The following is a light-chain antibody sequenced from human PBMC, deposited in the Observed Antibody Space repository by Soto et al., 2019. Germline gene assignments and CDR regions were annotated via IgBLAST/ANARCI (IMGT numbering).Light chain of an antibody. CDR3: RQTYSTPLT. CDR2: AAS. J-gene: IGKJ4*01. Sequence: DIQMTQSPSSLSASVGDRVTITCRASQTISIFLSWYQQKPGKAPKLLIYAASTLEGGVPSRFSGSASGTEFTLTISSLQSEDFATYYCRQTYSTPLTFGGGTKVEIK. V-gene: IGKV1-39*01. CDR1: QTISIF.